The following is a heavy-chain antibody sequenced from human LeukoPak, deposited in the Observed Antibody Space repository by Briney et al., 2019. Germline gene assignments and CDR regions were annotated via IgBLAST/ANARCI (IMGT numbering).Heavy chain of an antibody. CDR1: GFSFSVYE. CDR2: ISSSGTTT. V-gene: IGHV3-48*03. Sequence: PGGSLRLSCAASGFSFSVYEMHWVRQAPGKGLEWISDISSSGTTTYYADSVKGRFTISRDNSKNTLYRQMNSLRAEDTAVYYCATPLEWLLSLDYWGQGTLVTVSS. D-gene: IGHD3-3*01. CDR3: ATPLEWLLSLDY. J-gene: IGHJ4*02.